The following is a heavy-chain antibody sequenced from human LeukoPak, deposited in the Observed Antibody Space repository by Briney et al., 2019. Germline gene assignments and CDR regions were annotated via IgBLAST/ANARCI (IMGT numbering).Heavy chain of an antibody. CDR1: GGTFSSYA. CDR2: IIPIFGTA. V-gene: IGHV1-69*13. CDR3: ARADVLRFLEWPHYYYYGMDV. J-gene: IGHJ6*02. Sequence: ASVKVSCKASGGTFSSYAISWVRQAPGQGLEWMGGIIPIFGTANYAQKFQGRVTITADESTSTAYMELSSLRSEDTAVYYCARADVLRFLEWPHYYYYGMDVWGQGTTVTVSS. D-gene: IGHD3-3*01.